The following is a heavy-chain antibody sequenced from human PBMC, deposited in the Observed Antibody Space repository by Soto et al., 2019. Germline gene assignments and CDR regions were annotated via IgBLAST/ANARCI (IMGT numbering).Heavy chain of an antibody. V-gene: IGHV1-18*01. J-gene: IGHJ5*02. CDR1: GYTFTSYG. CDR2: ISAYNGNT. D-gene: IGHD3-3*01. Sequence: QVQLVQSGAEVKKPGASVKVSCKASGYTFTSYGISWVRQAPGQGLEWMGWISAYNGNTNYAQKLQRGLPMTPAQPTSTAYMELRSLRSDDTAVYYCARVRLTITIFGLVNHPRDNWFDPWGQGTLVTVSS. CDR3: ARVRLTITIFGLVNHPRDNWFDP.